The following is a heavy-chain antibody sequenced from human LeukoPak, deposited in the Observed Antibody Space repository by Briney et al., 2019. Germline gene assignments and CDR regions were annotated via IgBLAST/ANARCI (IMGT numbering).Heavy chain of an antibody. D-gene: IGHD3-16*01. CDR3: ARVGGRNWFDP. J-gene: IGHJ5*02. CDR1: GGFISSYY. V-gene: IGHV4-59*01. Sequence: SETLSLTCTVSGGFISSYYWSWIRQPPGGGLGWVGYIYYSVSTNYTPSLKSRVTISVDTSKNQFSLKLSSVTAADTAVYYCARVGGRNWFDPWGQGTLVTVSS. CDR2: IYYSVST.